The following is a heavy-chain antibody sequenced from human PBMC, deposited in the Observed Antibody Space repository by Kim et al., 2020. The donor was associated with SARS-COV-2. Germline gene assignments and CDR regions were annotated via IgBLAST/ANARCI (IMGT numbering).Heavy chain of an antibody. CDR1: GYTLTELS. V-gene: IGHV1-24*01. D-gene: IGHD3-10*01. Sequence: ASVKVSCKVSGYTLTELSMHWVRQAPGKGLEWMGGSDPEDGETIYAQKFQGRVTMTEDTSTDTAYMELSSLRSEDTAVYYCATTSMVRGQYYYYGMDVWGQGTTVTVSS. CDR3: ATTSMVRGQYYYYGMDV. J-gene: IGHJ6*02. CDR2: SDPEDGET.